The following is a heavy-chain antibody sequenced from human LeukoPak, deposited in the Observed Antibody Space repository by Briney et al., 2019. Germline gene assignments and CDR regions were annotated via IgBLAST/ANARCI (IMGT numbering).Heavy chain of an antibody. CDR3: ANDQGISGTYTYFDY. CDR1: GFTVSSNY. CDR2: IYSGGST. Sequence: GGSLRLSSAASGFTVSSNYMSWVRQAPGKGLEWISVIYSGGSTSYADSVKGRFTISRDNSKNTLYLQMNSLRAEDTAVYYCANDQGISGTYTYFDYWGQGTLVTVSS. J-gene: IGHJ4*02. V-gene: IGHV3-66*01. D-gene: IGHD1-20*01.